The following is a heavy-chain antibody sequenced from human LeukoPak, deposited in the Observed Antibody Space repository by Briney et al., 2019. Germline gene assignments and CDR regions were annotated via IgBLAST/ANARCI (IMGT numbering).Heavy chain of an antibody. CDR3: ARDRAGSFDY. CDR1: GGSISSSSYY. D-gene: IGHD6-13*01. V-gene: IGHV4-39*02. J-gene: IGHJ4*02. CDR2: IYYSGST. Sequence: PSETLSLTCTVSGGSISSSSYYWGWIRQPPGKGLEWIGSIYYSGSTYYNPSLKSRVTIFVDTSKNQFSLKLSSVTAADTAVYYCARDRAGSFDYWGQGTLVTVSS.